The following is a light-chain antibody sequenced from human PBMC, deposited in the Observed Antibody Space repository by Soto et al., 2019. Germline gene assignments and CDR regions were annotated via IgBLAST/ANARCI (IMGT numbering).Light chain of an antibody. CDR1: QSVSST. V-gene: IGKV3-15*01. Sequence: EIVMTQSPATLSVSPGERATLSCRASQSVSSTLAWYQQRPGQSPRPLIYGASTRAAGIPARFSGSGSGTEFTLTISSLQSEDFAVYYCQQYNNWPLTFGGGTTVEIK. CDR2: GAS. J-gene: IGKJ4*01. CDR3: QQYNNWPLT.